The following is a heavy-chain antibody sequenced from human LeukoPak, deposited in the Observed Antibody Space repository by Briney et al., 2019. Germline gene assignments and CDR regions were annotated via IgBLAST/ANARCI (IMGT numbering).Heavy chain of an antibody. J-gene: IGHJ6*03. CDR1: GGSISSHY. D-gene: IGHD3-3*01. CDR3: ARGGSYYDFWSGYYGGVGYYMDV. V-gene: IGHV4-59*11. Sequence: SETLSLTRTVSGGSISSHYWSWIRQPPGKGLEWIGYIYYSGSTNYNPSLKSRVTISVDTSKNQFSLKLSSVTAADTAVYYCARGGSYYDFWSGYYGGVGYYMDVWGKGTTVTVSS. CDR2: IYYSGST.